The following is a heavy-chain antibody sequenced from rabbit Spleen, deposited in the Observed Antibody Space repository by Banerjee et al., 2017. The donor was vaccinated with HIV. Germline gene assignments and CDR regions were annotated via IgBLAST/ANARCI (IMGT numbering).Heavy chain of an antibody. CDR1: GFSFSSYYY. Sequence: QQQLEESGGGLVKPGGTLTLTCKASGFSFSSYYYMCWVRQAPGKGLELIGCIDNGDGSTYYASWVNGRFTISKTSSTTVTLQMTSLTAADTATYFCARENGTLGSAIDLWGQGTLVTVS. V-gene: IGHV1S45*01. CDR2: IDNGDGST. J-gene: IGHJ4*01. D-gene: IGHD6-1*01. CDR3: ARENGTLGSAIDL.